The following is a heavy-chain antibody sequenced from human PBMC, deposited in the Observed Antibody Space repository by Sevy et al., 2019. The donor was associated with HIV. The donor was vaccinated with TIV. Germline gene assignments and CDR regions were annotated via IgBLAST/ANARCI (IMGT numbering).Heavy chain of an antibody. CDR1: GFTFSSYW. CDR2: LKQDGSEK. CDR3: ARDACRGGDCSIDY. D-gene: IGHD2-21*02. Sequence: GGSLRLSCAASGFTFSSYWMTWVRQAPGKGLEWVANLKQDGSEKYYVDSLKGRFTISRDNAKNSLYLQMNSLRAEDTAVYYCARDACRGGDCSIDYWGQGTLVTVSS. J-gene: IGHJ4*02. V-gene: IGHV3-7*01.